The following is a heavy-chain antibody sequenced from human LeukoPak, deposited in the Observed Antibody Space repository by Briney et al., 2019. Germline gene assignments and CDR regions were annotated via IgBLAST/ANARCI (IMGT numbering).Heavy chain of an antibody. CDR2: ITGSAIST. CDR3: ARVGRHYGSGIYYQYYFDF. V-gene: IGHV3-23*01. CDR1: GFIFSTYA. Sequence: PGGSLRLSCAASGFIFSTYAVSWVRQAPGKGLEYVSSITGSAISTYYADSVKGRFTISRDNSKNTFHLQMNSLRADDTAVYYCARVGRHYGSGIYYQYYFDFWGQGTLVTVSS. D-gene: IGHD3-10*01. J-gene: IGHJ4*02.